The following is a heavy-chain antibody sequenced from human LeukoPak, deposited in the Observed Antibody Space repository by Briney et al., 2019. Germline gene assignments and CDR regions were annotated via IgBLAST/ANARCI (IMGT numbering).Heavy chain of an antibody. J-gene: IGHJ6*02. V-gene: IGHV3-11*01. CDR2: IDDSSRII. CDR3: ARSRTPRGLKVYYYGLDA. D-gene: IGHD1-14*01. CDR1: GFVFSDYY. Sequence: GGSLRLSCATSGFVFSDYYMSWFRQAPGKGLEWISYIDDSSRIIDYAASVKGRFTIARDNAKKTLYLQMNRLAAEDTGVYYCARSRTPRGLKVYYYGLDAWGQGTTVTVS.